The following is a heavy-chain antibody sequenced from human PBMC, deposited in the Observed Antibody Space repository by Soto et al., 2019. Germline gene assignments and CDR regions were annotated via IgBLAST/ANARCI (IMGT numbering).Heavy chain of an antibody. CDR3: ARGRSDSSGYYADFDY. CDR1: GGYFRGYY. J-gene: IGHJ4*02. V-gene: IGHV4-34*01. D-gene: IGHD3-22*01. Sequence: SATLSLTCAVYGGYFRGYYGSWIRQHPGKGLEWIGEINHSGSTNYNPSLKSRVTISVDTSKNQFSLKLSSVTAADTAVYYCARGRSDSSGYYADFDYWGQGTLVTVSS. CDR2: INHSGST.